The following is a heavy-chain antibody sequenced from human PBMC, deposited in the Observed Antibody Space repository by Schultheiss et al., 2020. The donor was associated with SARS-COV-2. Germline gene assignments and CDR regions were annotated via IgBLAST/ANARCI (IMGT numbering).Heavy chain of an antibody. CDR2: ISSSSSYI. D-gene: IGHD3/OR15-3a*01. V-gene: IGHV3-21*01. CDR3: ARDGFQDWTQTGYYYMDV. J-gene: IGHJ6*03. Sequence: GGSLRLSCAASGFTFSSYSMNWVRQAPGKGLEWVSSISSSSSYIYYADSVKGRFTISRDNAKNSLYLQMSSLRAEDTAVYYCARDGFQDWTQTGYYYMDVWGKGTTVTVSS. CDR1: GFTFSSYS.